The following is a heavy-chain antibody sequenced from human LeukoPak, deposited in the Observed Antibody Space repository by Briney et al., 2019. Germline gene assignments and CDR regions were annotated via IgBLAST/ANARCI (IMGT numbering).Heavy chain of an antibody. CDR3: ARGGHGLVVVVAARTTEWFDP. D-gene: IGHD2-15*01. V-gene: IGHV3-30-3*01. CDR1: GFTFSSYA. Sequence: QAGGSLRLSCAASGFTFSSYAMHWVRQAPGKGLEWVAVISYDGSNKYYADSVKGRFTISRDNSKNTLYLQMNSLRAEDTAVYYCARGGHGLVVVVAARTTEWFDPWGQGTLVTVSS. J-gene: IGHJ5*02. CDR2: ISYDGSNK.